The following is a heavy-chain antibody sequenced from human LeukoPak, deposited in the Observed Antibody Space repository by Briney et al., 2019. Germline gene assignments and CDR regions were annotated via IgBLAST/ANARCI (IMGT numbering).Heavy chain of an antibody. CDR1: GGSISSGYY. D-gene: IGHD1-7*01. J-gene: IGHJ3*02. CDR3: ARWTGTTDAFDI. Sequence: PSETLSLTCTVSGGSISSGYYWAWIRQPPGKGLEWLGIIYHSGSTYYKPSLKSRVTISVDTAKNQFSLKLSSVTAADTAVYYCARWTGTTDAFDIWGQGTMVTVSS. CDR2: IYHSGST. V-gene: IGHV4-38-2*02.